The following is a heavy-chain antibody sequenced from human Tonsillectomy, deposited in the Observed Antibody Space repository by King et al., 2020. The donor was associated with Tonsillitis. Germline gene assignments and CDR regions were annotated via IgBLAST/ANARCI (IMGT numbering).Heavy chain of an antibody. V-gene: IGHV3-48*02. Sequence: QLVQSGGGLVQPGGSLRLSCAASGFTFSSYSMNWVRQAPGKGLEWVSYISSSSSITYYADSVKGRFTISRDNAKNSLYLQMNSLRDEDTAVYYCARDLKKIYYYYGMDVWGKGTTVTVSS. J-gene: IGHJ6*04. CDR3: ARDLKKIYYYYGMDV. CDR1: GFTFSSYS. CDR2: ISSSSSIT.